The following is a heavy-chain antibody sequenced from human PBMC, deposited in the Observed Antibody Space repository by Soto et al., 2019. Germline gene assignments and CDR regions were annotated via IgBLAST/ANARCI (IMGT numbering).Heavy chain of an antibody. J-gene: IGHJ4*02. D-gene: IGHD2-21*01. V-gene: IGHV4-59*01. CDR2: IYYSGST. Sequence: QVQLQESGPGLVKPSETLSLTCTVSGGSISSYYWSWIRQPPGKGLEWIGYIYYSGSTNYNPSLNSRVTLAVHTAKNHFSPKLSSVTAADTAVYYCASRWGGTFDYWGQGTLVTVSS. CDR3: ASRWGGTFDY. CDR1: GGSISSYY.